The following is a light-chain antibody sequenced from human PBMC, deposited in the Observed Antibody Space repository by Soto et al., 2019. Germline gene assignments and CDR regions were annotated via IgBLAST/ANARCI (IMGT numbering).Light chain of an antibody. V-gene: IGKV3-11*01. CDR1: QSVSSY. J-gene: IGKJ5*01. CDR3: QQRSNWIT. Sequence: EIVMTQSPATLSVSPGERATLSCRARQSVSSYLAWYQQKPGQAPRLLIYGVSSRATGVPVSFSGSGSGTDFTLTISSLEPEDFAIYYCQQRSNWITFGQGTRLENK. CDR2: GVS.